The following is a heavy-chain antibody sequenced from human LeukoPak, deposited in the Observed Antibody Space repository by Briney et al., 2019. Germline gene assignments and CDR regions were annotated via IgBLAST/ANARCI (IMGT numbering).Heavy chain of an antibody. D-gene: IGHD6-19*01. CDR1: GGSFSTYY. CDR3: ARGHPGDSSGWYLNY. CDR2: INRSGST. Sequence: SETLSLTCAVYGGSFSTYYWSWIRQPPGKGLEWIGEINRSGSTNYNPSLKSRVTISVDTSKNQFSLKLSSVTAADTAVYYCARGHPGDSSGWYLNYWGQGTLVTVSS. V-gene: IGHV4-34*01. J-gene: IGHJ4*02.